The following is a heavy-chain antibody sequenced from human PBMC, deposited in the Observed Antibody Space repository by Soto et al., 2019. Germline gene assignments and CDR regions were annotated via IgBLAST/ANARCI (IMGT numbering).Heavy chain of an antibody. J-gene: IGHJ4*02. Sequence: QVQLVESGGGVVQPGRSLRLSCAASGFTFSYYAMHWVRQAPGKGLEWVAAISYDGSNKFYADSVKGRFTISRDNSKNTLYLQMSSLRTEDTAVYYCAREGGGGYTYGYGFDYWGQGSLVTVSS. CDR2: ISYDGSNK. D-gene: IGHD5-18*01. V-gene: IGHV3-30-3*01. CDR3: AREGGGGYTYGYGFDY. CDR1: GFTFSYYA.